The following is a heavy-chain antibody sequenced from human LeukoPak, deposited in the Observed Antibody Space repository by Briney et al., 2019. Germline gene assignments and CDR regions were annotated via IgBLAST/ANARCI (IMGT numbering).Heavy chain of an antibody. D-gene: IGHD4-17*01. CDR2: ISAGGENT. CDR1: GFTFTSYA. J-gene: IGHJ5*02. V-gene: IGHV3-23*01. CDR3: AKDEIYGDYHWFDP. Sequence: GGSLRLSCAASGFTFTSYAMSWIRQAPGKGLEWVSAISAGGENTYYADSVKGRFTISRDNSKNTLYLQMNSLRAEDTAVYYCAKDEIYGDYHWFDPWGQGTLVTVSS.